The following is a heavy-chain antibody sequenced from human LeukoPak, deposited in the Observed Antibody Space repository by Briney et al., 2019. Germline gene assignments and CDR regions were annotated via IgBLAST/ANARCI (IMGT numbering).Heavy chain of an antibody. Sequence: GASVKVSCKASGGTFSSYAISWVRQAPGQGLEWMGRIIPILGIANYAQKFQGRVTITADKSTSTAYMELSSLRSEDTAVYYCARASGVGAKQWLNYRGQGTLVTVSS. V-gene: IGHV1-69*04. J-gene: IGHJ4*02. CDR1: GGTFSSYA. CDR2: IIPILGIA. D-gene: IGHD6-19*01. CDR3: ARASGVGAKQWLNY.